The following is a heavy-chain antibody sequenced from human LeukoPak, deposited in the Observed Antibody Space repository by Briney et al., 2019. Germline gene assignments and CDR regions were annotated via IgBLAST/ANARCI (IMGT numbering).Heavy chain of an antibody. Sequence: ASVKVSCRASGYIFTGYYIHWVRQARGQGLEWMGWINPKSGVTKYTQKFQARVTMTSDTSVSTAFMELSRLTSDDTAVYYCARDSDLDDYSRYDHFDSWGQGTLVTVSS. CDR1: GYIFTGYY. CDR3: ARDSDLDDYSRYDHFDS. CDR2: INPKSGVT. J-gene: IGHJ4*02. D-gene: IGHD4-11*01. V-gene: IGHV1-2*02.